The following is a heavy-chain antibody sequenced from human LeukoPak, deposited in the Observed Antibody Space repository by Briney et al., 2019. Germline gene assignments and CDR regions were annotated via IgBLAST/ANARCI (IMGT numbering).Heavy chain of an antibody. V-gene: IGHV3-7*01. Sequence: GGSLRLSCAASGFTFSSNWMSWVRQAPGKGLEWVANIKQDGSKKYYVDSVKGRFTISRDNAKNSLYLQMNSLRAEDTAVYYCARVGGFGELLRYFDYWGQGTLVTVSS. CDR1: GFTFSSNW. J-gene: IGHJ4*02. CDR3: ARVGGFGELLRYFDY. D-gene: IGHD3-10*01. CDR2: IKQDGSKK.